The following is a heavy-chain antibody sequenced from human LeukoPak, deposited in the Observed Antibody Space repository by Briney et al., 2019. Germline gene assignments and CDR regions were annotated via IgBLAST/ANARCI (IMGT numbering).Heavy chain of an antibody. J-gene: IGHJ3*02. CDR2: IIPIFGTA. V-gene: IGHV1-69*05. CDR3: ARVTKVELRAFDN. D-gene: IGHD1-7*01. Sequence: SVKVSCKASGGTFSSYATSWVRQAPGQGLEWMGGIIPIFGTANYAQKFQGRVTITTDESTSTAYMELSSLRSEDTAVYYCARVTKVELRAFDNWGQGTMVTVSS. CDR1: GGTFSSYA.